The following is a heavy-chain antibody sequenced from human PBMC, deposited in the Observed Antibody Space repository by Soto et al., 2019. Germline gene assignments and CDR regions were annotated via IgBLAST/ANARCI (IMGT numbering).Heavy chain of an antibody. CDR1: GGSMSSGAYY. CDR3: ASSYSGYLDN. D-gene: IGHD3-22*01. J-gene: IGHJ4*02. V-gene: IGHV4-31*03. Sequence: TLSLTCSVSGGSMSSGAYYWNWIRQHPVKGLEWIAYIYHTGNTYYNPSLRGRTTISVDTSENQFSLKLTSVTDADTAVYYCASSYSGYLDNWGQGTLVTVSS. CDR2: IYHTGNT.